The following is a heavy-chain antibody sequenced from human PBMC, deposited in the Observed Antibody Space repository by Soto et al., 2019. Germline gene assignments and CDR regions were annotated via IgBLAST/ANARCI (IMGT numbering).Heavy chain of an antibody. CDR2: INPNSGGT. CDR1: GYTFTGYY. CDR3: ARDSDMDCSGGSCYYFDY. J-gene: IGHJ4*02. Sequence: GASVKVSCKASGYTFTGYYMHWVRQAPGQGLEWMGWINPNSGGTNYAQKFQGWVTMTRDTSISTAYMELSRLRSDDTAVYYCARDSDMDCSGGSCYYFDYWGQGTLVTVSS. V-gene: IGHV1-2*04. D-gene: IGHD2-15*01.